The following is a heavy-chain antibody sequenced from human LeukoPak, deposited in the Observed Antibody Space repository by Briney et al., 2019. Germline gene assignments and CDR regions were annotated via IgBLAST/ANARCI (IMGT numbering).Heavy chain of an antibody. J-gene: IGHJ4*02. CDR3: ARHPDILTGYFDY. D-gene: IGHD3-9*01. CDR2: IIPIFGTA. Sequence: SVKVSCKASGGTFSSYAISWVRQAPGQGLEWMGGIIPIFGTANYAQKFQGRVTITADESTSTAYMELSSLRSEDTAVYYCARHPDILTGYFDYWGQGTLVTVSS. V-gene: IGHV1-69*13. CDR1: GGTFSSYA.